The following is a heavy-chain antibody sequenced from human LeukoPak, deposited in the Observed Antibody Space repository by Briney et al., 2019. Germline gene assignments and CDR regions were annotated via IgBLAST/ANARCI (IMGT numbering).Heavy chain of an antibody. Sequence: SQTLSLTCAISGDSVSSNSAAWNWIRQSPSRGLEWLGRTYYRSKWYNDYAVSVKSRITINPDTSKNQFSLQLNSVTPEDTAVYYCAAGSMVRGEYYYYYYMDVWGKGTTVTVSS. CDR1: GDSVSSNSAA. CDR2: TYYRSKWYN. J-gene: IGHJ6*03. D-gene: IGHD3-10*01. V-gene: IGHV6-1*01. CDR3: AAGSMVRGEYYYYYYMDV.